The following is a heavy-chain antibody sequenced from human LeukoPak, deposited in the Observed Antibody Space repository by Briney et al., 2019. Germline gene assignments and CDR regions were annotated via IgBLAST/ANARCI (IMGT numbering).Heavy chain of an antibody. CDR3: ARVYCSGTSCYLRGYHFYYMDV. CDR2: IYYSGST. V-gene: IGHV4-59*11. J-gene: IGHJ6*03. Sequence: SETLSLTCTVSGGSMSYLYSSWIRQPPGKGLEWIGYIYYSGSTSYNPSLKSRVSISVDTSKNQFSLKLSSVTAADTAVYYCARVYCSGTSCYLRGYHFYYMDVWGKGTTVTVSS. D-gene: IGHD2-2*01. CDR1: GGSMSYLY.